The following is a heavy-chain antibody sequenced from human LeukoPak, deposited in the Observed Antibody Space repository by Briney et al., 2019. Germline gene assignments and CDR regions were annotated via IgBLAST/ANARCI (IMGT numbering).Heavy chain of an antibody. CDR1: GGSISSGGYS. D-gene: IGHD3-10*01. J-gene: IGHJ4*02. CDR3: ARGVLLWFGELESFDY. Sequence: SQTLSLTCAVSGGSISSGGYSWRWIRQPPGKGLEWIEYIYHSGSTYYNPSLKSRVTISVDRSKNQFSLKLSSVTAADTAVYYCARGVLLWFGELESFDYWGQGTLVTVSS. V-gene: IGHV4-30-2*01. CDR2: IYHSGST.